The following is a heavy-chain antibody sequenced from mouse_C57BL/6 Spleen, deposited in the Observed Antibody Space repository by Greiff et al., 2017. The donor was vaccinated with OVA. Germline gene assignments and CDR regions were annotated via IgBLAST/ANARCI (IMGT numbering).Heavy chain of an antibody. J-gene: IGHJ2*01. D-gene: IGHD1-1*01. V-gene: IGHV1-64*01. CDR2: IHPNSGST. CDR1: GYTFTSYW. CDR3: ARGPDYYGSSYFDY. Sequence: VQLQQPGAELVKPGASVKLSCKASGYTFTSYWMHWVKQRPGQGLEWIGMIHPNSGSTNYNEKFKSKATLTVDKSSSTAYMHLSSLTSEDSAVYYCARGPDYYGSSYFDYWGQGTTLTVSS.